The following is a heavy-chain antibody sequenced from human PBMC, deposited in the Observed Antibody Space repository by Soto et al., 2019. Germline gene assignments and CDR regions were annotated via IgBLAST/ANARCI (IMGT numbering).Heavy chain of an antibody. Sequence: QVQLVQSGAEVKKPGSSVKVSCKASGGTFSSYAISWVRQAPGQGLEGMGGIIPIFGTANYAQKFQGRVTITADESTSTAYMELSSLRSEDTAVYYCATRGYSYGTYYYYGMDVWGQGTTVTVSS. D-gene: IGHD5-18*01. CDR1: GGTFSSYA. J-gene: IGHJ6*02. CDR3: ATRGYSYGTYYYYGMDV. V-gene: IGHV1-69*01. CDR2: IIPIFGTA.